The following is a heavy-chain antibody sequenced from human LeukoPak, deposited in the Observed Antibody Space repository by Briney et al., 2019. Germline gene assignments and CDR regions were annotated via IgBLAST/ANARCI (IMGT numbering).Heavy chain of an antibody. CDR3: ARLAARVDY. Sequence: SETLSPTCTVSGGSISSSSYYWGWIRQPPGKGLEWIGSIYYSGSTYYNPSLKSRVTISVDTSKNQFSLKLSSVTAADTAVYYCARLAARVDYWGQGTLVTVSS. D-gene: IGHD6-6*01. CDR2: IYYSGST. CDR1: GGSISSSSYY. J-gene: IGHJ4*02. V-gene: IGHV4-39*01.